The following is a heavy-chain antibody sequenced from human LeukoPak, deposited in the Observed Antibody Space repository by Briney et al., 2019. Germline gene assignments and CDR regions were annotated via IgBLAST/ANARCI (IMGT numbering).Heavy chain of an antibody. J-gene: IGHJ4*02. CDR3: ARQPADTASFDY. V-gene: IGHV4-34*01. CDR1: GFTFSSYG. D-gene: IGHD2-15*01. CDR2: FNHSGST. Sequence: PGGSLRLSCAASGFTFSSYGMSWVRQAPGKGLEWLGEFNHSGSTKYNPSLKSRLIISLDTSNKQFSLKLNSVTAADTAVYYCARQPADTASFDYWGQGTLVTVSS.